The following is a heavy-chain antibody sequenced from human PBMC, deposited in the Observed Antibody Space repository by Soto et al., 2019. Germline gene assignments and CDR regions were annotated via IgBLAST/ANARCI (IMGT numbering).Heavy chain of an antibody. CDR3: AKEMSYGRPYDY. V-gene: IGHV3-23*01. D-gene: IGHD1-26*01. Sequence: PGGSLRLSCAASGFTFTNYAMNWVRQAPGKALEWVSVISATGDNTYYADFVEGRFTISRDNSKNTLYLQMNGLRAEDTAMYYCAKEMSYGRPYDYWGQGTLVTVSS. J-gene: IGHJ4*02. CDR1: GFTFTNYA. CDR2: ISATGDNT.